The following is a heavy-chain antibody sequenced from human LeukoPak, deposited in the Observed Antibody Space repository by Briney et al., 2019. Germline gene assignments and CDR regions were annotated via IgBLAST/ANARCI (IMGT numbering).Heavy chain of an antibody. D-gene: IGHD3-16*01. CDR1: GGSRINAGW. CDR2: IFHSGNT. V-gene: IGHV4-4*02. J-gene: IGHJ6*02. Sequence: SGTLSLTCDVSGGSRINAGWWSWVRQPPGKGLEWIGEIFHSGNTKYNPSLESRVTISVDKSNHQLTLEMKSVTAADTAIYYCARDLGYYYGLDIWSRGTTVTVSS. CDR3: ARDLGYYYGLDI.